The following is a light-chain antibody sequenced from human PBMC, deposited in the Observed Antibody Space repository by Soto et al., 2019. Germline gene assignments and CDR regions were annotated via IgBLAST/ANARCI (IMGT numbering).Light chain of an antibody. CDR3: AAWYDSENEYV. J-gene: IGLJ1*01. Sequence: QSVLTQAPSVSGTPGQRVTITCSGSSSNIGRNSVNWYQHLPGTAPKLLTHGNNHRPSGVPDRFSGSKSGTSASLAISGLQPEDEADYCCAAWYDSENEYVFGDGTMVTVL. V-gene: IGLV1-44*01. CDR1: SSNIGRNS. CDR2: GNN.